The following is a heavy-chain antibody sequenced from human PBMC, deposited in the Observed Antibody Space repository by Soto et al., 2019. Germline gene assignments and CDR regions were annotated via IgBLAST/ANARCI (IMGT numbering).Heavy chain of an antibody. D-gene: IGHD3-10*01. CDR2: MSPYNGHT. J-gene: IGHJ5*01. CDR1: GYPFTVFG. Sequence: HVQLMQSGPEVKKPGGSVKVSCKASGYPFTVFGSSWVRQAPGQGLEWMGWMSPYNGHTNYAQKLQGRVTMTPDTSTSTAYMELRSLRSDDTAVYYCARDPGGARGFDFWGQGTLVTVSS. V-gene: IGHV1-18*01. CDR3: ARDPGGARGFDF.